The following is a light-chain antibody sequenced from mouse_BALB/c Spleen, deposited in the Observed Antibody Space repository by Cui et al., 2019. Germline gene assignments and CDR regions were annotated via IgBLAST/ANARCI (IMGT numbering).Light chain of an antibody. CDR3: QHFWSTPYT. CDR1: VNIHNY. Sequence: DIQMTHSPASLSASVGETVTLTCLASVNIHNYLAWYQKKQGKSPQRLIYNAKTLADGVPSRFSGSGSGTQYSLKINSLQPEDFGSYYCQHFWSTPYTFGGGTKLEIK. J-gene: IGKJ2*01. CDR2: NAK. V-gene: IGKV12-41*01.